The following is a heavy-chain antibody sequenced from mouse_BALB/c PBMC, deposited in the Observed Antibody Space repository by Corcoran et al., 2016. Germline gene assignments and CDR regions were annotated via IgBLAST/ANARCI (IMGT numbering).Heavy chain of an antibody. CDR2: IYWDDDK. CDR3: ARREKTGFFDF. V-gene: IGHV8-12*01. Sequence: QVTLKESGPGILQPSQTLSLTCSFSGFSLSTSGMGVSWIRQPSGKGLEWLAHIYWDDDKRYNPSLKSRLTISKDTSRNQVFLKITSVDTADTATYYGARREKTGFFDFWVQSTTPTVSS. J-gene: IGHJ2*01. D-gene: IGHD4-1*01. CDR1: GFSLSTSGMG.